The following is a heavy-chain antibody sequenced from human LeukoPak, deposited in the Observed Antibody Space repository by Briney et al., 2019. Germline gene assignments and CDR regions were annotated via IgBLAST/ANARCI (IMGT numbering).Heavy chain of an antibody. V-gene: IGHV1-46*01. Sequence: ASVKVSCKASGYTFTSYYMHWVRQAPGQGLEWMGIINPSGGSTSYAQKFQGRVTMTRDTSTSTVYMELSSLRSEDTAVYYCARATRVEDFWSGYSLDYWGQEPWSPSPQ. CDR2: INPSGGST. CDR1: GYTFTSYY. D-gene: IGHD3-3*01. CDR3: ARATRVEDFWSGYSLDY. J-gene: IGHJ4*01.